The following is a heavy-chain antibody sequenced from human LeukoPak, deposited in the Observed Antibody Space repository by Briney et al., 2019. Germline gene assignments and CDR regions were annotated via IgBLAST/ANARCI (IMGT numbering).Heavy chain of an antibody. D-gene: IGHD2-21*01. J-gene: IGHJ3*02. Sequence: GGSLRLSCAASGFTVSSNYMSWVRQAPGKGLEWVSVIYSGGSTYYADSVKGRFTISRDNSKNTLYLQMNSLRAEDTAVYYCARRREYYVIGDFDIWGQGTMVTVSS. CDR1: GFTVSSNY. V-gene: IGHV3-53*01. CDR2: IYSGGST. CDR3: ARRREYYVIGDFDI.